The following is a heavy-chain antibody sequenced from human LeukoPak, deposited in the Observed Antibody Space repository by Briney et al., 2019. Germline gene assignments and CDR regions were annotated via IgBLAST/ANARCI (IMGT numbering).Heavy chain of an antibody. D-gene: IGHD1-26*01. Sequence: GGSLKLSCAASGFTFSGSAIHWVRQSSGKGLEWVGQIDEKDKGYATATAYAASVKGRFTISRDDSINTAYLQMKSLKTEDTALYYCTRDSGAYNWFDPWGQGTLVTVSS. J-gene: IGHJ5*02. CDR1: GFTFSGSA. CDR3: TRDSGAYNWFDP. V-gene: IGHV3-73*01. CDR2: IDEKDKGYATAT.